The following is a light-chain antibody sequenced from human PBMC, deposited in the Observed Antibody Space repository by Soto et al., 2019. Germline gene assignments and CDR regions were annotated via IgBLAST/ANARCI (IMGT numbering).Light chain of an antibody. CDR1: QSISSW. CDR2: AAS. CDR3: QQSYSTPT. V-gene: IGKV1-39*01. J-gene: IGKJ1*01. Sequence: DIQMTQSPSTLSASLGDRVTITCRASQSISSWLAWYQQKPGKAPKLLIYAASSLQSGVPSRFSGSGSGTDFTLTISSLQPEDFATYYCQQSYSTPTFGQGTKVDI.